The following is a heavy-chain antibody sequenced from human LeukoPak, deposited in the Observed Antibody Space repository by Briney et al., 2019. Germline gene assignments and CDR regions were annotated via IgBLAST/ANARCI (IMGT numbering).Heavy chain of an antibody. V-gene: IGHV3-30*04. D-gene: IGHD6-19*01. CDR3: ARAGISSGWYDGFDI. CDR2: ISYDGSNK. J-gene: IGHJ3*02. CDR1: GFTFSSYA. Sequence: AGSLRLSCAASGFTFSSYAMHWVRQAPGKGMEWVAVISYDGSNKYYADSVKGRFTISRHNSKNTLYLQMNSLRAEDTGVYYCARAGISSGWYDGFDIWGQGTMVTVSS.